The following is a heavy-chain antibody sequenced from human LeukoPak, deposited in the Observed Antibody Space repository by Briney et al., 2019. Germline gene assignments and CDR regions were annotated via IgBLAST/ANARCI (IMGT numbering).Heavy chain of an antibody. CDR1: GFTLNGYW. CDR2: INSDGSTT. V-gene: IGHV3-74*01. Sequence: GGSLRLSCAAPGFTLNGYWMHWVRHAPGKGLVWVSRINSDGSTTSYADSVKGRFTISRDNSKNTLYLQMNSLRAEDTAVYFCARVATGSYDWFDPWGQGTLVTVSS. CDR3: ARVATGSYDWFDP. J-gene: IGHJ5*02. D-gene: IGHD3-10*01.